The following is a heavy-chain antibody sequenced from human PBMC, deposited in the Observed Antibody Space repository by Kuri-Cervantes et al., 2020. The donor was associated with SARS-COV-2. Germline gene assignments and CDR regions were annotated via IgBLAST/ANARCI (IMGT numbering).Heavy chain of an antibody. V-gene: IGHV4-59*01. CDR2: VYYTGVA. Sequence: SETLSLTCSVSSGSISTFYWSWIRQFPGKRLEWIGYVYYTGVAKYNPSPKSRVTMSVDTSKNQFSLRLSSVTPADTAIYSCARGRPLVDYWGQGTLVTVSS. J-gene: IGHJ4*02. CDR3: ARGRPLVDY. CDR1: SGSISTFY.